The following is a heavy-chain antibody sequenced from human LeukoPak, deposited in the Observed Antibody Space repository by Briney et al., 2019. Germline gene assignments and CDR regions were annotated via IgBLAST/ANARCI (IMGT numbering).Heavy chain of an antibody. Sequence: PSETLSLTCTVSGGSISSSSYYWGWIRQPPGKGLEWIGSIYYSGSTYYDPSLKSRVTISVDTSKNQFSLKLSSVTAADTAVYYCARRGRALSTTVTTTGWFDPWGQGTLVTVSS. D-gene: IGHD4-11*01. CDR1: GGSISSSSYY. CDR2: IYYSGST. V-gene: IGHV4-39*01. CDR3: ARRGRALSTTVTTTGWFDP. J-gene: IGHJ5*02.